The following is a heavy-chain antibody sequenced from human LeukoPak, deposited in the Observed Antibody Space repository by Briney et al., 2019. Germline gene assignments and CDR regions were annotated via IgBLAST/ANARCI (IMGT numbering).Heavy chain of an antibody. CDR1: GYTFTGYY. J-gene: IGHJ5*02. V-gene: IGHV1-2*02. CDR2: INPNSGGT. Sequence: ASVKVSCKASGYTFTGYYMHWVRQAPGQGLEWMGWINPNSGGTNYAQKFQGRVTMTRDTSISTAYMELSRLRSDDTAVYYCARGRPYYYGSEGWFDPWGQGTLVTVSS. CDR3: ARGRPYYYGSEGWFDP. D-gene: IGHD3-10*01.